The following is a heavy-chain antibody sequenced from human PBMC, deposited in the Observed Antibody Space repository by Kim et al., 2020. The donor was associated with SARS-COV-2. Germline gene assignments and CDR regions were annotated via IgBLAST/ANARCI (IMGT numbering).Heavy chain of an antibody. Sequence: GGSLRLSCAVSGLTVTSNHMTWIRQGPGRGLEWVSVIFSSGTTYYAPSVQGRFTVSRDYYKNTLSLQMNSLRADDTAIYYCAIDPFADGYSFFDYWGHG. J-gene: IGHJ4*01. CDR1: GLTVTSNH. V-gene: IGHV3-53*01. D-gene: IGHD4-4*01. CDR3: AIDPFADGYSFFDY. CDR2: IFSSGTT.